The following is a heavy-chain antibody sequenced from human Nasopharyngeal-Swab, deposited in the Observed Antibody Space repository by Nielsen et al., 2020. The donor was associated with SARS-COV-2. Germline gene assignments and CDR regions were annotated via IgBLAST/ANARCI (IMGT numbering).Heavy chain of an antibody. CDR3: ARPYRYCSGGSCHSGGAFDI. J-gene: IGHJ3*02. D-gene: IGHD2-15*01. CDR2: INHSGST. Sequence: PGKGLEWIGEINHSGSTNYNPSLKSRVTISVDTSKNQFSPKLSSVTAADTAVYYCARPYRYCSGGSCHSGGAFDIWGQGTMVTVSS. V-gene: IGHV4-34*01.